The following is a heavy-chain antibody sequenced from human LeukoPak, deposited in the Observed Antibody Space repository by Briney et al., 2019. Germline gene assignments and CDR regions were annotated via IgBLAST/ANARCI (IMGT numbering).Heavy chain of an antibody. J-gene: IGHJ4*02. Sequence: SETLPLTCTVSGGSISSYYWSWIRQPPGKGLEWIGYIYYSGSTNYNPSLKSRVTISVDTSKNQFSLKLSSVTAADTAVYYCARGTYYDFWSGLDYWGQGTLVTVSS. CDR1: GGSISSYY. CDR2: IYYSGST. V-gene: IGHV4-59*01. CDR3: ARGTYYDFWSGLDY. D-gene: IGHD3-3*01.